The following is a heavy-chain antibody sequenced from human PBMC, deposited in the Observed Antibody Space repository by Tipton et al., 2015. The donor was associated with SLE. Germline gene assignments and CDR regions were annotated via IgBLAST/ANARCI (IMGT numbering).Heavy chain of an antibody. D-gene: IGHD5-24*01. Sequence: QVQLVQSGPEVKAPGASVRVSCKASGYTFSSYDINWVRQAAGQGLEWMGWVNPNSGNSGFAQKFQGRVTMTRRTSIMTAYMELSSLKSDDTAVYYCARSGREGYDRGGAFDIWGQGTTVTVSS. CDR3: ARSGREGYDRGGAFDI. CDR2: VNPNSGNS. CDR1: GYTFSSYD. J-gene: IGHJ3*02. V-gene: IGHV1-8*01.